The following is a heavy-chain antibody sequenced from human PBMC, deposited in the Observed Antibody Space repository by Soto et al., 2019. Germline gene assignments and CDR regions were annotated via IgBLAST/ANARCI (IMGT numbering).Heavy chain of an antibody. CDR3: ARGTYDFWSGYLYYMDV. CDR1: GFTFSSYG. V-gene: IGHV3-33*01. J-gene: IGHJ6*03. D-gene: IGHD3-3*01. Sequence: GGSLRLSCAASGFTFSSYGMHWVRQAPGKGLEWVAVIWYDGSNKYYADSVKGRFTISRDNSKNTLYLQMNSLRAEDTAVYYCARGTYDFWSGYLYYMDVWGKGTTVTVSS. CDR2: IWYDGSNK.